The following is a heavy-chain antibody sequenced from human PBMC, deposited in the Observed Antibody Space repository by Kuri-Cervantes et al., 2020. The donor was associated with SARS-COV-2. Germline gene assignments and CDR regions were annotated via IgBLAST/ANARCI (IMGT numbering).Heavy chain of an antibody. D-gene: IGHD6-6*01. V-gene: IGHV3-30*02. CDR3: AKDYSSSSDWYFDL. Sequence: GESLKISCAASRFTFSSYGMHWVRQAPGKGLEWVAVIWYGGSNKYYADSVKGRFTISRDNSKNTLYLQMNSLRAEDTAVYYCAKDYSSSSDWYFDLWGRGTLVTVSS. J-gene: IGHJ2*01. CDR2: IWYGGSNK. CDR1: RFTFSSYG.